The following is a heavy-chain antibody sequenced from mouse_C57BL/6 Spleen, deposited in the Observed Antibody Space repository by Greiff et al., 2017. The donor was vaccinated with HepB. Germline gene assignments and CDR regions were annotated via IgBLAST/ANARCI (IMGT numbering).Heavy chain of an antibody. CDR2: IHPNSGST. Sequence: VQLQQSGAELVKPGASVKLSCKASGYTFTSYWMHWVKQRPGQGLEWIGMIHPNSGSTNYNEKFKSKATLTVDKSSSTAYMQLSSLTSEDSAVYYCGRYGLDWYFDVWGTGTTVTVSS. J-gene: IGHJ1*03. V-gene: IGHV1-64*01. D-gene: IGHD1-2*01. CDR3: GRYGLDWYFDV. CDR1: GYTFTSYW.